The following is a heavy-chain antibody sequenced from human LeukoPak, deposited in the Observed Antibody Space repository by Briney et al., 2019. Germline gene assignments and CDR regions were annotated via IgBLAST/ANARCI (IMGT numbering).Heavy chain of an antibody. V-gene: IGHV3-30-3*01. CDR3: ARDGGGYDSSGPRFDY. Sequence: PGRPLGLSCAAPGFTFSSYAMHWVRQAPGKGLEWVAVISYDGSNKYYADSVKGRFTISRDNSKNTLYLQMNSLRAEDTAVYYCARDGGGYDSSGPRFDYWGQGTLVTVSS. D-gene: IGHD3-22*01. J-gene: IGHJ4*02. CDR1: GFTFSSYA. CDR2: ISYDGSNK.